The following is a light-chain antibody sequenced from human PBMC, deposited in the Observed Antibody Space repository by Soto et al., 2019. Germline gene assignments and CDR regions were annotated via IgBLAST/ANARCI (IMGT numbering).Light chain of an antibody. CDR1: QSISSY. CDR2: AAS. V-gene: IGKV1-39*01. CDR3: QQCYTTPST. J-gene: IGKJ1*01. Sequence: DLQMAQSPASLSASVGDRVTITCRASQSISSYLHWYQQKPGKAPKLLIYAASSLQSGVPSRFSGSGSGTDYPLTVSSLQREDFATYYWQQCYTTPSTFGQGTKVEIK.